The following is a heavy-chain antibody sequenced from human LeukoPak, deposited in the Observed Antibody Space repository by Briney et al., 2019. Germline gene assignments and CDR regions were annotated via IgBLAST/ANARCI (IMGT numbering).Heavy chain of an antibody. CDR2: TYYRSKWYN. CDR1: GDSVSSNSAA. Sequence: SQTLSLTCAISGDSVSSNSAAWNWIRQSPSRGLEWLGRTYYRSKWYNDYAVSVKSRITINPDTSKNQFSLQLNSVTPEDTAVYYCARDTRWLDRPPSAFDIWGQGTMVTVSS. CDR3: ARDTRWLDRPPSAFDI. D-gene: IGHD6-19*01. V-gene: IGHV6-1*01. J-gene: IGHJ3*02.